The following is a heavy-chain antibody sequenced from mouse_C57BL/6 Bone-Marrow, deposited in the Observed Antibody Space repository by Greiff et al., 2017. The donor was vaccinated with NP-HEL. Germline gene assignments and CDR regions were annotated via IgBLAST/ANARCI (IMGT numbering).Heavy chain of an antibody. CDR3: ARDGTGTAY. CDR1: GYSITSGYY. D-gene: IGHD4-1*01. V-gene: IGHV3-6*01. CDR2: ISYDGSN. Sequence: DVKLQESGPGLVKPSQSLSLTCSVTGYSITSGYYWNWIRQFPGNKLEWMGYISYDGSNNYNPSLKNRISITRDTSKNQFFLKLNSVTTEDTATYYCARDGTGTAYWGQGTLVTVSA. J-gene: IGHJ3*01.